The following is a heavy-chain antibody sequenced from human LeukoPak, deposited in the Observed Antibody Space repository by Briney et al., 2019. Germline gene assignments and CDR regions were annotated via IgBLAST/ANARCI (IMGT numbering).Heavy chain of an antibody. D-gene: IGHD5-24*01. CDR3: ARHSDRWLQSHFDS. Sequence: MSSETLSLTCTVSGGSISSSSYYWGWIRQPPGKGLEWIGSIYYNGNTYYNPSLKSRVSMSVDTSKNQFSLNLSSVTAADTAVYYCARHSDRWLQSHFDSWGQGTLVTVSS. J-gene: IGHJ4*02. CDR1: GGSISSSSYY. V-gene: IGHV4-39*01. CDR2: IYYNGNT.